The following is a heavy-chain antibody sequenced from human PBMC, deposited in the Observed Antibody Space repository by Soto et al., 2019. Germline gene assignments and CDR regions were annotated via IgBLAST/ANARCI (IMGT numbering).Heavy chain of an antibody. Sequence: SETLSLTCAVSGGSISGSYYYWGWLRQSPGRGPEWIGSVFYTGFTSYNPSLESRVSVSVDTSKKQFSLKLRSVTAADTAVYYCVRDGTKTLRDWFDPWGQGISVTVSS. J-gene: IGHJ5*02. D-gene: IGHD1-1*01. CDR3: VRDGTKTLRDWFDP. CDR1: GGSISGSYYY. V-gene: IGHV4-39*07. CDR2: VFYTGFT.